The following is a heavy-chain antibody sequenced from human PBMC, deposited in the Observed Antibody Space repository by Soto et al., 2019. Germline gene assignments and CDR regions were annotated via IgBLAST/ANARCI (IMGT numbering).Heavy chain of an antibody. CDR2: ISYDGSNK. CDR1: GFTFSSYG. Sequence: GGSLRLSCAASGFTFSSYGMHWVRQAPGKGLEWVAVISYDGSNKYYADSVKGRFTISRDNSKNTLYLQMNSLRAEDTAVYYCAKDGTHGGTQQLEPQFDYWGQGTLVTVSS. CDR3: AKDGTHGGTQQLEPQFDY. J-gene: IGHJ4*02. V-gene: IGHV3-30*18. D-gene: IGHD6-13*01.